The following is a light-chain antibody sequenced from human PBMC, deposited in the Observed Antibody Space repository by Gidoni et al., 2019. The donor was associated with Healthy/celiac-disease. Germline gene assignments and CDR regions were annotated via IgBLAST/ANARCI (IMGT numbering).Light chain of an antibody. CDR2: AAS. Sequence: DIQLTQSPSSLSASVGDIVTSTCRASQSISSYLNWYQQKPGKAPKLLIYAASSLQSWVPSRVSGSGSGTDFTLTISSLQPEDFATYYWQQSYSTPYTFGQGTKLEIK. CDR3: QQSYSTPYT. J-gene: IGKJ2*01. CDR1: QSISSY. V-gene: IGKV1-39*01.